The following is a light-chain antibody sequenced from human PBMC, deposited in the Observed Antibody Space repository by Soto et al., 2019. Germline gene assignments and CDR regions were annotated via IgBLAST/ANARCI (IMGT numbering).Light chain of an antibody. CDR1: QTISSW. J-gene: IGKJ1*01. CDR2: KAS. Sequence: IQMTQSPSTLSGNIGDRVTITCRASQTISSWLAWYQQKPGKAPKLLIYKASTLKSGVPSRFSGSGSGTEFTLTISSLQPDDFATYYCQHYNSYSEPFGQGTKVDIK. CDR3: QHYNSYSEP. V-gene: IGKV1-5*03.